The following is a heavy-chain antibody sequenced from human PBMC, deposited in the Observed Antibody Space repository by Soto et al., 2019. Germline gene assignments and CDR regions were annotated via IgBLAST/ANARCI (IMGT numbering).Heavy chain of an antibody. Sequence: ASVKVSCKASGYTFTGYYMHWVRQAPGQGLEWMGWINPNSGGTNYAQKFQGRVTMTRDTSISTAYMELSRLRSDDTAVYYCARDRANSGGSGLGAFDIWGQGTMVTVSS. D-gene: IGHD2-15*01. CDR3: ARDRANSGGSGLGAFDI. CDR1: GYTFTGYY. CDR2: INPNSGGT. V-gene: IGHV1-2*02. J-gene: IGHJ3*02.